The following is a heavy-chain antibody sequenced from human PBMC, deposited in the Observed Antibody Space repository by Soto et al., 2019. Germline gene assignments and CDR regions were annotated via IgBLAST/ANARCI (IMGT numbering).Heavy chain of an antibody. D-gene: IGHD3-3*01. J-gene: IGHJ4*02. Sequence: GGSLRLSCAASGFTFSSYAMSWVRQAPGKGLEWVSAISGSGGSTYYADSVKGRFTISRDNSKKRLYLQMNSLRAEDTAVYYCAKALRRSGYLYYFDYWGQGTLVTVSS. CDR3: AKALRRSGYLYYFDY. V-gene: IGHV3-23*01. CDR1: GFTFSSYA. CDR2: ISGSGGST.